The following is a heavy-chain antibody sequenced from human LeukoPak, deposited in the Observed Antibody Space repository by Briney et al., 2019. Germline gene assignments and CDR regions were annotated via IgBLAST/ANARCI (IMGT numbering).Heavy chain of an antibody. D-gene: IGHD5-18*01. CDR1: GFICSSCE. J-gene: IGHJ4*02. Sequence: TGGTLRLSCAASGFICSSCEINWVRQAQGKGLKWVSYISSSGSTIYYADSVKGRFTISRDNAKNSLYLQMNSLRAEDTAVYYCAREGAYSYGFDYWGQGTLVTVSS. V-gene: IGHV3-48*03. CDR3: AREGAYSYGFDY. CDR2: ISSSGSTI.